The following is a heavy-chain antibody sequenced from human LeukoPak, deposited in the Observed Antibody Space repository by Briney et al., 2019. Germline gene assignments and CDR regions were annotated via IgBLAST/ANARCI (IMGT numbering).Heavy chain of an antibody. D-gene: IGHD3-10*01. CDR3: AGLLWFGAHYYYMDV. CDR2: IGSSSSYI. V-gene: IGHV3-21*01. CDR1: GFTFSSYN. Sequence: GGSLRLSCAASGFTFSSYNMNWVRQAPGKGLEWVSSIGSSSSYIYYADSVKGRFTISRDNAKNSLYLQMNSLRAEDTAVYYCAGLLWFGAHYYYMDVWGKGTTVTVSS. J-gene: IGHJ6*03.